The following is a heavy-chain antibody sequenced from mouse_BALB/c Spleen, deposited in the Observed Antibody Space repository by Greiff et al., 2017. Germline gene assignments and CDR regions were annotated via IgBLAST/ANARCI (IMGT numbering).Heavy chain of an antibody. CDR3: ARAEAYYGNYGAMDY. CDR2: IWAGGST. D-gene: IGHD2-10*01. Sequence: VKLVESGPGLVAPSQSLSITCTVSGFSFTSYGVHWVRQPPGKGLEWLGVIWAGGSTNYNSALMSRLSISKDNSKSQVFLKMNSLQTDDTAMYYCARAEAYYGNYGAMDYWGQGTSVTVSS. V-gene: IGHV2-9*02. J-gene: IGHJ4*01. CDR1: GFSFTSYG.